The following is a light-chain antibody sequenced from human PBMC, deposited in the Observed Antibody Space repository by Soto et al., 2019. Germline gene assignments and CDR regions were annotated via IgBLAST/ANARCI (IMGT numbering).Light chain of an antibody. Sequence: EIVLTQSPGTLSLSPGERATLPCRASQSVSSYLAWYQQKPGQAPRLLIYDASNRATGIPARFSGSGSGTDFTLTISSLEHEDFAVYYCQQRSNWPPITFGQGTRLEIK. J-gene: IGKJ5*01. CDR2: DAS. CDR3: QQRSNWPPIT. V-gene: IGKV3-11*01. CDR1: QSVSSY.